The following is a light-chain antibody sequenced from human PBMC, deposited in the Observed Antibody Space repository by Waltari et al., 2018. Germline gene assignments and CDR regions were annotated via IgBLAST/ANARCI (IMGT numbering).Light chain of an antibody. Sequence: DIQMTQSPSSLSASVGDRFTITCQASEDMTKYLNWYQHKPCRVPDLLIYDAYTLESGVPSRFRGSGSGRHFTLSTTNLQPEDVATYYCQQYESHPLTFGGGTKVEIK. CDR1: EDMTKY. CDR3: QQYESHPLT. J-gene: IGKJ4*01. V-gene: IGKV1-33*01. CDR2: DAY.